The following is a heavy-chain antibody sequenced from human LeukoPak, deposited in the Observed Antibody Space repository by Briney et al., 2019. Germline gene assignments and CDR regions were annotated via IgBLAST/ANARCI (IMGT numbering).Heavy chain of an antibody. CDR1: GGSFSGYY. CDR3: ASRVWWLRS. J-gene: IGHJ5*02. CDR2: INHSGST. V-gene: IGHV4-34*01. D-gene: IGHD5-12*01. Sequence: PSETLSLTCAVYGGSFSGYYWSWIRQPPGKGLEWIGEINHSGSTNYNPSLKSRVTISVDTSKNQFSLKLSSVTAAATAVYYCASRVWWLRSWGQGTLVTVSS.